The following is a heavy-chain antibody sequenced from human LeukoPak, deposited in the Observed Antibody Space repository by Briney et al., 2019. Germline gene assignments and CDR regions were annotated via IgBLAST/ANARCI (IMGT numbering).Heavy chain of an antibody. Sequence: SETLSLTCTVSGGSISSGSYYWSWIRQPAGKGLEWIGRIYTSGSTNYNPSLKSRVTISVDMSKNQFSLKLSSVTAADTAVYYCAREGNWFDPWGQGTLVTVSS. CDR3: AREGNWFDP. V-gene: IGHV4-61*02. CDR1: GGSISSGSYY. J-gene: IGHJ5*02. CDR2: IYTSGST.